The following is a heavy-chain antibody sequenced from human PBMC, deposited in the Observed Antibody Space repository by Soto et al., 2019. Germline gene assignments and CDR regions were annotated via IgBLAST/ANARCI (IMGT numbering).Heavy chain of an antibody. V-gene: IGHV3-23*01. CDR2: ISGSGGSA. Sequence: GGSLRLSCAASGFTFSSCAMNWVRQAPGKGLEWVSTISGSGGSAYYADSVKGRFTISRDNSKNTLYLQMNSLRAEDAAVYYCAKSYYYDSSGYYRRAYFDYWGQGTLVTVSS. J-gene: IGHJ4*02. CDR3: AKSYYYDSSGYYRRAYFDY. D-gene: IGHD3-22*01. CDR1: GFTFSSCA.